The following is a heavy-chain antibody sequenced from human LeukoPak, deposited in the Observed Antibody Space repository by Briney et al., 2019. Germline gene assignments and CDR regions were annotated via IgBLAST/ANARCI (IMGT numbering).Heavy chain of an antibody. D-gene: IGHD6-19*01. V-gene: IGHV3-48*03. Sequence: GGSLRLSCAASGFTFSSYEMNWIRQAPGKGLEWVSYISSSGSTIYYADSVKGRFTISRDNAKNSLYLQMNSLRAEDTAVYYCARGVDDIAVAGHFDYWGQGTLVTVSS. CDR1: GFTFSSYE. CDR3: ARGVDDIAVAGHFDY. CDR2: ISSSGSTI. J-gene: IGHJ4*02.